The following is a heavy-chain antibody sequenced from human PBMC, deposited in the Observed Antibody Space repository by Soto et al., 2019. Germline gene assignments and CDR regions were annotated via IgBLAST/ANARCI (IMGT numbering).Heavy chain of an antibody. J-gene: IGHJ4*02. CDR3: ARMGVKYYDSSGYYRFDY. CDR2: IYYSGST. Sequence: PSETLSLTCTVSGGSVSSGSYYWSWIRQPPGKGLEWIGYIYYSGSTNYNPSLKSRVTISVDTSKNQFSLKLSSVTAADTAVYYCARMGVKYYDSSGYYRFDYWGQGTLVTVSS. CDR1: GGSVSSGSYY. V-gene: IGHV4-61*01. D-gene: IGHD3-22*01.